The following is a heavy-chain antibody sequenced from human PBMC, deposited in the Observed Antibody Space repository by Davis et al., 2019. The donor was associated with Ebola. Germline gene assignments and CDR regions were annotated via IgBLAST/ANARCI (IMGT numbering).Heavy chain of an antibody. CDR1: GGSISSSNW. D-gene: IGHD3-3*01. V-gene: IGHV4-4*02. Sequence: SETLSLTCAVSGGSISSSNWWRWVRQPPGKGLEWIGEIYHSGSTNYNPSLKSRLTISVDKSKNQFSLKLSSVTAADTAVYYCARGGILYYDFWSGWGGMDVWGQGTTVTVSS. J-gene: IGHJ6*02. CDR2: IYHSGST. CDR3: ARGGILYYDFWSGWGGMDV.